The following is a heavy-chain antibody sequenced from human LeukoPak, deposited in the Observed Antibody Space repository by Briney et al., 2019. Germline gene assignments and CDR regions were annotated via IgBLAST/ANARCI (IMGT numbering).Heavy chain of an antibody. V-gene: IGHV1-24*01. J-gene: IGHJ4*02. CDR1: GYTVTEFS. D-gene: IGHD3-3*01. CDR2: FDPDNAEK. CDR3: STGQTTPVLVDTLHF. Sequence: ASVKVTCKVSGYTVTEFSIHWVRQAPGKGLEWMGGFDPDNAEKVFARKLQGRVTMTEDTSTNTAYMELTSLTSEDTAVYYCSTGQTTPVLVDTLHFWGQGTLVSVSS.